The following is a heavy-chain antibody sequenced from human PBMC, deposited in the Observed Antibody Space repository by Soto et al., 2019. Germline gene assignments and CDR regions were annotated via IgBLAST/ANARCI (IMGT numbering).Heavy chain of an antibody. CDR1: GGSINTATHS. CDR3: ARGGGVTTTGDDY. V-gene: IGHV4-30-2*01. CDR2: IYHSGST. Sequence: QLQLQESGSGLVKPSQTLSLTCAVSGGSINTATHSWSWIRQPPGKGLEWIGYIYHSGSTYYNPSVKSRVTISIDKSNNQFSLRLRSVTAADTAGYYCARGGGVTTTGDDYWGQGILVTVSS. J-gene: IGHJ4*02. D-gene: IGHD4-4*01.